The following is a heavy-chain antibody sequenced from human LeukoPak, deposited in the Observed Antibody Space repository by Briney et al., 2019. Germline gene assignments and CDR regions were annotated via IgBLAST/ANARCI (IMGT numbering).Heavy chain of an antibody. V-gene: IGHV3-23*01. CDR3: AKTLERLSVYYYYMDV. Sequence: GGTLRLSCAASGFTFSGYGMSWVRQAPGKGLKWVSAISGSGGSTYYADSVKGRFTISRDNSKNTLYLQMNSLRAEDTAVYYCAKTLERLSVYYYYMDVWGKGTTVTISS. CDR2: ISGSGGST. J-gene: IGHJ6*03. D-gene: IGHD1-1*01. CDR1: GFTFSGYG.